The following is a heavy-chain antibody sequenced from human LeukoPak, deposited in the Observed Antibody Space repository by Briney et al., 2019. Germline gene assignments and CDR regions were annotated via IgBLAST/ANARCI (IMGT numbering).Heavy chain of an antibody. D-gene: IGHD6-19*01. J-gene: IGHJ4*02. V-gene: IGHV4-4*07. CDR2: IYTSGST. CDR3: ARARLAVAGTIFDY. CDR1: GGSISSYY. Sequence: PSETLSLTCTVSGGSISSYYWSWIRQPAGKGLEWIGRIYTSGSTNYNPPLKSRVTISVDKSKSQFSLKLSSVTAADTAVYYCARARLAVAGTIFDYWGQGTLVTVSS.